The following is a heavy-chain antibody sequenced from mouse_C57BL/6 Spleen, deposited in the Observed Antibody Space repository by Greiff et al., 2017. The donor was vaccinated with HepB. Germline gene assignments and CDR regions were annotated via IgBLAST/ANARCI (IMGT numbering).Heavy chain of an antibody. D-gene: IGHD4-1*01. CDR1: GFNIKDYY. CDR3: ALLTATGGYYAMDY. Sequence: EVQLQQSGAELVKPGASVKLSCTASGFNIKDYYMHWVKQRTEQGLEWIGRIDPEDGETKYAPKFQGKATITADTSSNTAYLQLSSLTSEDTAVYYCALLTATGGYYAMDYWGQGTSVTVSS. V-gene: IGHV14-2*01. J-gene: IGHJ4*01. CDR2: IDPEDGET.